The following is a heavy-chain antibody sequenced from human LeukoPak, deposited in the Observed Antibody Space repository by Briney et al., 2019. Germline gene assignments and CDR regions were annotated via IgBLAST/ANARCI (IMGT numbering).Heavy chain of an antibody. V-gene: IGHV4-59*01. CDR1: GGSISSYY. CDR3: ARGNRYSNYLGYYYYGMDV. J-gene: IGHJ6*02. D-gene: IGHD4-4*01. CDR2: IYYSGST. Sequence: SETLSLTCTVSGGSISSYYWSWIRQPPGKGLEWIGYIYYSGSTNYSPSLKSRVTISVDTSKNQFSLKLSSVTAADTAVYYCARGNRYSNYLGYYYYGMDVWGQGTTVTVSS.